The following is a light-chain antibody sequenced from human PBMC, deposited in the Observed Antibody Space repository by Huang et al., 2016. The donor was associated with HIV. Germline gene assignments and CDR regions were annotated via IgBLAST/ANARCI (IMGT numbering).Light chain of an antibody. Sequence: DIVMIQSPLSLSVTPGEAASISCRSSQSLLHGNGYNYLEWYLQKPGQSQQLLIYSGSVRARGVPARFSDSGSGTDLSLTISSVEAEDIGIYYCMQSLQTPGTFGQGTRLDIK. CDR2: SGS. CDR1: QSLLHGNGYNY. J-gene: IGKJ5*01. CDR3: MQSLQTPGT. V-gene: IGKV2-28*01.